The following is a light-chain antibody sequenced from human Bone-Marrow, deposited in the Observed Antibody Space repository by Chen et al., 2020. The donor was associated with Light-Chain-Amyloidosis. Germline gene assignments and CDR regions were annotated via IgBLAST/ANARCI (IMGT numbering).Light chain of an antibody. Sequence: EILLTQSPGTLSLSPGERVTLSCRASQSVTGSHLAWYQQKPGQAPRLLIYAASTRATGVPDRFRVSGSGTDFTLTISRLEPEDFAVYYCQQYATSPWTFGRGTKVEMK. CDR1: QSVTGSH. J-gene: IGKJ1*01. CDR2: AAS. V-gene: IGKV3-20*01. CDR3: QQYATSPWT.